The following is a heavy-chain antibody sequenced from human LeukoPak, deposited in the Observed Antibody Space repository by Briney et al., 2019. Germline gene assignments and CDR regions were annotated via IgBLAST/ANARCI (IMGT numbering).Heavy chain of an antibody. V-gene: IGHV3-7*01. CDR2: IKRDGSEE. CDR3: ARVTQEDYYDSSGYYYHY. CDR1: GFTFGDYW. J-gene: IGHJ4*02. Sequence: GGSLRLSCAASGFTFGDYWMSWVRQAPGKGLEWVANIKRDGSEEYYVDSVKGRFTISRDNAKKSVSLQMNSLRVEDTAVYYCARVTQEDYYDSSGYYYHYWGQGTLVTVSS. D-gene: IGHD3-22*01.